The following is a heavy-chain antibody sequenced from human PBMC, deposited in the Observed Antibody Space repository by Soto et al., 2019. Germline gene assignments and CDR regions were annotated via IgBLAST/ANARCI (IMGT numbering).Heavy chain of an antibody. CDR1: GYTFTSYG. J-gene: IGHJ6*02. Sequence: ASVKVSCKASGYTFTSYGISWVRQAPGQGLEWMGWISVYNGNTNYAQNLQDRVTMTTDTSTSTAYMDLRSLRSDDTAVYYCARFGKRNIADRPSLYNYYGMDIWGQGTTVTVSS. D-gene: IGHD6-6*01. CDR3: ARFGKRNIADRPSLYNYYGMDI. V-gene: IGHV1-18*01. CDR2: ISVYNGNT.